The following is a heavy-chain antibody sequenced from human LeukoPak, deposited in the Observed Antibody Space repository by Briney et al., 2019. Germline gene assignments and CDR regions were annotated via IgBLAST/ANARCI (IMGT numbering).Heavy chain of an antibody. D-gene: IGHD6-6*01. CDR3: ARKGLADY. J-gene: IGHJ4*02. CDR1: GFAFSSYW. CDR2: IKQDGTQK. Sequence: GGSLRLSCAASGFAFSSYWMSWVRQAPGKGLEWVANIKQDGTQKYYVDSVKGRFTISRDNAKNSLYLQMNSPRDEDTAVYYCARKGLADYWGQGTLVTVSS. V-gene: IGHV3-7*01.